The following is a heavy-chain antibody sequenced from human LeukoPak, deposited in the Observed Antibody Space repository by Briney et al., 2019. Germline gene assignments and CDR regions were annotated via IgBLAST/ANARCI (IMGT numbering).Heavy chain of an antibody. CDR3: ARGRSWYYFDY. Sequence: SETLSLTCTVSGGSISSYYWSWIRQPPGKGLEWIGYIYYSGSTNYNPSLKSRVTISVDTSKNQFSLKLRSVTAADTAVYYCARGRSWYYFDYWGQGTLVTVSS. V-gene: IGHV4-59*01. J-gene: IGHJ4*02. CDR1: GGSISSYY. CDR2: IYYSGST. D-gene: IGHD6-13*01.